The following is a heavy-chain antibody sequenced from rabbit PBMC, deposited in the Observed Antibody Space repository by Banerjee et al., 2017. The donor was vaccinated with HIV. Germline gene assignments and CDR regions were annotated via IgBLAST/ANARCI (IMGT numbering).Heavy chain of an antibody. CDR1: GFSFSSGYD. V-gene: IGHV1S45*01. CDR3: ARDNGDIGDGWVFRL. D-gene: IGHD2-1*01. CDR2: ICNSDAKS. Sequence: QEQLVESGGDLVKPGASLTLTCTASGFSFSSGYDMCWVRQAPGKGPEWIACICNSDAKSYYASWAKGRFTISKTSSTTVTLQMTSLTVADTATYFCARDNGDIGDGWVFRLWGQGTLVTVS. J-gene: IGHJ3*01.